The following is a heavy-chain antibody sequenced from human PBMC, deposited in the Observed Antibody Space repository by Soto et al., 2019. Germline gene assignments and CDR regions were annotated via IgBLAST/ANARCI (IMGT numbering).Heavy chain of an antibody. D-gene: IGHD3-10*01. CDR1: GFTFSDYY. J-gene: IGHJ6*03. Sequence: QVQLVESGGGLVKPGGSLRLSCAASGFTFSDYYLSWIRQAPGKGLEWVSYISSSGSTIYYADSVKGRFTISRDNAKNSLYLQMNTLRAEDTAVYYCASTMVRGVMTLQHYYFMDVCGKGTTVTVSS. CDR2: ISSSGSTI. V-gene: IGHV3-11*01. CDR3: ASTMVRGVMTLQHYYFMDV.